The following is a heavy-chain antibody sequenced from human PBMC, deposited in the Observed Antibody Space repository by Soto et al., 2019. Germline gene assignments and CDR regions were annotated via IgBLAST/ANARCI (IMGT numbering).Heavy chain of an antibody. CDR1: GFTFSSYE. CDR3: AREIAAAYYYYGMDV. J-gene: IGHJ6*02. CDR2: ISSSGSTI. D-gene: IGHD6-13*01. Sequence: GSLILSCAASGFTFSSYEMNWVRQAAGKGLEWVSYISSSGSTIYYADSVKGRFTISRDNAKNSLYLQTNSLRAEDTAVYYCAREIAAAYYYYGMDVWGQGTTVTVSS. V-gene: IGHV3-48*03.